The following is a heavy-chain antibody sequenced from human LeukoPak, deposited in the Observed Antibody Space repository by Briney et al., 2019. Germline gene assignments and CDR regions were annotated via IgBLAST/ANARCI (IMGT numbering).Heavy chain of an antibody. CDR2: IYYSGST. Sequence: SETLSLTCTVSGGSISSSSYYWGWIRQPPGKGLEWIGSIYYSGSTYYNPSLKSRVTISVDTSKNQFSLKLSSVTAADTAVYYCARGLPKYYYDSSGPLSRGYFDYWGQGTLVTVSS. CDR1: GGSISSSSYY. CDR3: ARGLPKYYYDSSGPLSRGYFDY. J-gene: IGHJ4*02. V-gene: IGHV4-39*01. D-gene: IGHD3-22*01.